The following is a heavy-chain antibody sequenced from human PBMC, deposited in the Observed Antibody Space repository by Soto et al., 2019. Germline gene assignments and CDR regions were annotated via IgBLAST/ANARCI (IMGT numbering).Heavy chain of an antibody. J-gene: IGHJ6*02. Sequence: QVHLVQSGAEVKRPGASVKVSCKASGYTFTGNYIHWVRQAPGQGLEWMGWVNPDNGGTTSAEKFQGRVTMTRDTSVTTAYMELHRLTSDDTAVYYCARDPRPPSGWLGFWEYGMDVWGQGTTVTVSS. D-gene: IGHD3-3*01. CDR2: VNPDNGGT. CDR1: GYTFTGNY. CDR3: ARDPRPPSGWLGFWEYGMDV. V-gene: IGHV1-2*02.